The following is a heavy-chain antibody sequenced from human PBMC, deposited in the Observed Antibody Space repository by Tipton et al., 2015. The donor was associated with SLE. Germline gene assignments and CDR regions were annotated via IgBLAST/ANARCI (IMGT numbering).Heavy chain of an antibody. CDR1: GGSISSHY. V-gene: IGHV4-59*11. Sequence: GLVKPSETLSLTCTVSGGSISSHYWSWIRQPPGKGLEWIGYIYYSGSTNYNPSLKSRVTISVDTSKNQFSLKLSSVTAADTAVYYCATAAENKGYYYGMDIWGQGTTVTVSS. CDR2: IYYSGST. J-gene: IGHJ6*02. CDR3: ATAAENKGYYYGMDI.